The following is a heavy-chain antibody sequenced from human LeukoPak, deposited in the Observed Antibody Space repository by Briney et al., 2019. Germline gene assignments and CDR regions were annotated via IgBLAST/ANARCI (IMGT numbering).Heavy chain of an antibody. J-gene: IGHJ4*02. CDR3: ARDLDSGWLDY. V-gene: IGHV1-46*01. CDR1: GYTFTSYY. Sequence: ASVKVSCKASGYTFTSYYMHWVRQAPGQGLEWMGIINPSGGSTSYAQKFQGGVTMTGDTSTSTVYMELSSLRSEDTAVYYCARDLDSGWLDYWGQGTLVTVSS. CDR2: INPSGGST. D-gene: IGHD6-19*01.